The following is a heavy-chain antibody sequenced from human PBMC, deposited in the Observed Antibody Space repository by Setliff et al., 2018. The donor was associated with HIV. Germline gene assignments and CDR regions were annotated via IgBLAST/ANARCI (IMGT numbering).Heavy chain of an antibody. V-gene: IGHV4-61*02. CDR3: VRVVVAYNWFDP. D-gene: IGHD2-15*01. J-gene: IGHJ5*02. CDR1: GGSISSGSYY. CDR2: IYSSGST. Sequence: PSETLSLTCTVSGGSISSGSYYWSWIRQPAGKGLEWIGRIYSSGSTKYNPSLKSRVTISVDTSKNQFSLKLRSVTAADTAVYYCVRVVVAYNWFDPWGQGTLVTVSS.